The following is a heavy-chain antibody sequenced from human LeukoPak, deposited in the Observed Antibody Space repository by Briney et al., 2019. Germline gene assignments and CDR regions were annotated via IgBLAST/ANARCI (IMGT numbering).Heavy chain of an antibody. CDR1: GFTFSNAG. J-gene: IGHJ4*02. D-gene: IGHD2-2*01. CDR3: TTDAHCGSTSCYFVTFDY. Sequence: GGSLRLSCAASGFTFSNAGMSWVRQAPGKGLEWVGRIKSKTDVGATDYAAPVKGRFTLSRDDSKNTLYLQMNSLHTEDTPVYYCTTDAHCGSTSCYFVTFDYWGQGTLVTVSS. CDR2: IKSKTDVGAT. V-gene: IGHV3-15*01.